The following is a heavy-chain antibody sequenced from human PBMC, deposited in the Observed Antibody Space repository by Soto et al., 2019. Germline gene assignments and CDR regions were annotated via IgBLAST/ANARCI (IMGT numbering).Heavy chain of an antibody. V-gene: IGHV1-18*01. CDR3: ARTSLERTVTTDYYYYYYMDV. CDR2: ISAYNGNT. D-gene: IGHD4-17*01. CDR1: GYTFTSYG. J-gene: IGHJ6*03. Sequence: ASVKVSCKASGYTFTSYGISWVRQAPGQGLEWMGWISAYNGNTNYAQKLQGRVTMTTDTSTSTAYMELRSLRPDDTAVYYCARTSLERTVTTDYYYYYYMDVWGKGTTVTVSS.